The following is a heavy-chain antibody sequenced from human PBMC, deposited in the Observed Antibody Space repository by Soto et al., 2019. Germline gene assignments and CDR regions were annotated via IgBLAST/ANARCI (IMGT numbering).Heavy chain of an antibody. CDR3: ARDTTYYYGFDGMDV. V-gene: IGHV3-7*03. CDR2: IKQDGSEK. CDR1: GFTFSSYW. D-gene: IGHD3-10*01. J-gene: IGHJ6*02. Sequence: GGSLRLSCAASGFTFSSYWMSWVRQAPGKGLEWVANIKQDGSEKYYVDSVKGRSTISRDNAKNSLYLQMNSLRAEDTAVYYCARDTTYYYGFDGMDVWGQGTTVTVSS.